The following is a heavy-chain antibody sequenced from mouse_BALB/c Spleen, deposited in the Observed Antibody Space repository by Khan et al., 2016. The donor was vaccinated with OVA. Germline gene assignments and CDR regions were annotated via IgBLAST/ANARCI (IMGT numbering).Heavy chain of an antibody. Sequence: QVQLKESGPALVKPGALVKISCKASGYTFTSYNINWVKQRPGQGLEWIGWIYPGDDSTKYNEKFKGKATLTADTSSSTAYMQLSSLTSENSSVYFCVREGLRGVAMDYWGQGTSVTVSS. CDR2: IYPGDDST. CDR3: VREGLRGVAMDY. D-gene: IGHD2-4*01. CDR1: GYTFTSYN. J-gene: IGHJ4*01. V-gene: IGHV1S56*01.